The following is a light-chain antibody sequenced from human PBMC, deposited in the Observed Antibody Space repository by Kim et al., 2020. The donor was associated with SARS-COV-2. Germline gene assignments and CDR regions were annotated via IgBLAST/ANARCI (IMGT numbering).Light chain of an antibody. CDR3: QVWDSSTASWV. J-gene: IGLJ3*02. CDR1: NIGGKN. Sequence: SYELTQPLSVSMALGQTARITCGGYNIGGKNVHWYQQKAGQAPVLVIYRDTNRSSGIPERFSGSNSENMATLTISGAQVGDEADYYCQVWDSSTASWVFGGGTQLTVL. V-gene: IGLV3-9*01. CDR2: RDT.